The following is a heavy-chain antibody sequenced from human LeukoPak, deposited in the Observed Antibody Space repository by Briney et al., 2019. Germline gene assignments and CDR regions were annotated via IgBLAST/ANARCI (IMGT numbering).Heavy chain of an antibody. J-gene: IGHJ4*02. CDR3: ARGGRGWYDY. V-gene: IGHV4-4*09. CDR1: GGSISSYY. CDR2: IYAGGST. Sequence: SETLSLTCTVSGGSISSYYWSWIRQPPGQGLEWIGYIYAGGSTNYNPSLKSRVTISVDTSKNQFSLKLTSVTAADTAVYYCARGGRGWYDYWGQGTLVTVSS. D-gene: IGHD6-19*01.